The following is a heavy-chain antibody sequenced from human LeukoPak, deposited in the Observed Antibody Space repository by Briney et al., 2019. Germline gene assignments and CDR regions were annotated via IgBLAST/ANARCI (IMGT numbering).Heavy chain of an antibody. V-gene: IGHV1-18*01. D-gene: IGHD2-2*01. J-gene: IGHJ5*02. CDR3: AKDGEYQLLSLNNYGDRNWFDP. CDR1: GYTFTNYG. Sequence: ASVKVSCKASGYTFTNYGLSWVRQAPGQGLQWVGWMSAYSGNTNYAQKLQDRVTLTMDRSTSTAYMELRSLRSDDTAVYYCAKDGEYQLLSLNNYGDRNWFDPWGQGTLVTVSS. CDR2: MSAYSGNT.